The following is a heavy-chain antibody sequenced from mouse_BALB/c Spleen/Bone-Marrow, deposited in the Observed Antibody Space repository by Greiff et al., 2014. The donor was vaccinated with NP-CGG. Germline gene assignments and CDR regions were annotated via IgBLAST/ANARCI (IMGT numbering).Heavy chain of an antibody. V-gene: IGHV3-1*02. CDR2: IHYSRST. Sequence: EVKLVESGPDLVKPSQSLLLTCTVTGYSITSGYSWHWIRQFPGNKLEWLGYIHYSRSTNYNPSLKSRISITRDTSKNQFFLQLNSVPTEDTATYYRATDYYGWFAYWGQGTLVTVSA. D-gene: IGHD1-1*01. CDR1: GYSITSGYS. J-gene: IGHJ3*01. CDR3: ATDYYGWFAY.